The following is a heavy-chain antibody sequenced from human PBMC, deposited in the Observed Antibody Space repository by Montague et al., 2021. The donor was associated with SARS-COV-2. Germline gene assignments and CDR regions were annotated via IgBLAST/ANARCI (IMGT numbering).Heavy chain of an antibody. D-gene: IGHD1-26*01. CDR1: GFSFSSYW. Sequence: SLRLSCAASGFSFSSYWMSWVRQTPGKGLEWVANIKPDRGEKHYVDSVKGRFTISRDKAKNSLNLQMDSLRAEDTALYYCARDSRIGGATGGMDVWGQGTTVIVSS. V-gene: IGHV3-7*03. CDR2: IKPDRGEK. J-gene: IGHJ6*02. CDR3: ARDSRIGGATGGMDV.